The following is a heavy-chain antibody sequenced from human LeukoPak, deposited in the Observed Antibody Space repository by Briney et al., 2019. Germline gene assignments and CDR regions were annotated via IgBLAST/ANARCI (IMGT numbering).Heavy chain of an antibody. V-gene: IGHV1-8*01. D-gene: IGHD5-18*01. CDR2: MNPNSGNT. CDR3: ARGLARTSMVTRGGVRFDY. J-gene: IGHJ4*02. CDR1: GYPFTSYD. Sequence: GASVKVSCKASGYPFTSYDINWGRKATGQGLEWRGWMNPNSGNTGYAQKFQGRVTMTRNTSISTAYMELSSLRSEDTAVYYCARGLARTSMVTRGGVRFDYWGQGTLVTVSS.